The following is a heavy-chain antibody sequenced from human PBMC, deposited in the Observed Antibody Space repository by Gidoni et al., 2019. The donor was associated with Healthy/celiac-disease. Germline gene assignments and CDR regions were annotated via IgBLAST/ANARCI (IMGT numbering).Heavy chain of an antibody. CDR1: GFTFSSYG. Sequence: QVQLVESGGGVVQPGRSLRLSCAASGFTFSSYGMHWVRQAPGKGLEWVAVIWYDGSNKYYADSVKGRFTISRDNSKNTLYLQMNSLRAEDTAVYYCAREYSGYDPNFDYWGQGTLVTVSS. CDR2: IWYDGSNK. CDR3: AREYSGYDPNFDY. V-gene: IGHV3-33*01. J-gene: IGHJ4*02. D-gene: IGHD5-12*01.